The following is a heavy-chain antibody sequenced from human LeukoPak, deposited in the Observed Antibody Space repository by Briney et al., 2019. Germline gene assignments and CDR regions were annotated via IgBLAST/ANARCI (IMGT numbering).Heavy chain of an antibody. D-gene: IGHD2-15*01. CDR2: IYTSGST. CDR1: GGSISSGSYY. CDR3: ARDAPGYCSGGSCYWNWFDP. Sequence: SETLSLTCTVSGGSISSGSYYWSWIRQPAGKGLEWIGRIYTSGSTNYNPSLKSRVTISVDTSKNQFSLKLSSVTAADTAVYYCARDAPGYCSGGSCYWNWFDPWGQGTLVTVSS. J-gene: IGHJ5*02. V-gene: IGHV4-61*02.